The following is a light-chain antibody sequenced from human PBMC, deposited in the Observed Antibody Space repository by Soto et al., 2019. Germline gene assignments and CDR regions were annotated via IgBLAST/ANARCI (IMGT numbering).Light chain of an antibody. V-gene: IGKV3-15*01. J-gene: IGKJ5*01. CDR1: QSVSSH. CDR3: QQYGSSPT. Sequence: EIVMTQSPATLSVSPGEGATVSCRASQSVSSHLAWYQHKPGQAPRLLFYDASTRATGIPARFSGSGSGTDFTLTISRLEPEDFAVYYCQQYGSSPTFGQGTRLEIK. CDR2: DAS.